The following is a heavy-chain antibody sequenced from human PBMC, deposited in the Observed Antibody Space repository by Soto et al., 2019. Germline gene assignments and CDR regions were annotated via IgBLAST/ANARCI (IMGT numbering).Heavy chain of an antibody. CDR1: GYTFTSYY. Sequence: ASVKVSCKASGYTFTSYYMHWVRQAPGQGLEWMGIINPSGGSTSYAQKFQGRVTMTRDTSTSTVYMELSSLRSEDTAVYYCARSGVDILTGYYPRYFDYWGQGTLVTVSS. V-gene: IGHV1-46*01. D-gene: IGHD3-9*01. CDR2: INPSGGST. CDR3: ARSGVDILTGYYPRYFDY. J-gene: IGHJ4*02.